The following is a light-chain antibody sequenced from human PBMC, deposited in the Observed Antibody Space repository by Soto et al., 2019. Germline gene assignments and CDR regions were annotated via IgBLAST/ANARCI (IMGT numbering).Light chain of an antibody. V-gene: IGKV3-15*01. CDR2: GAS. CDR3: QQYNNWPTT. J-gene: IGKJ1*01. Sequence: EIVMTQSPATLSVSQGERATLSCRTSQGVSTNLAWYQQKPGQAPRLLIYGASTRATGIPSRFSSSGSGTEFTLTISSLQSEDFAVYYCQQYNNWPTTCGQGTKVEIK. CDR1: QGVSTN.